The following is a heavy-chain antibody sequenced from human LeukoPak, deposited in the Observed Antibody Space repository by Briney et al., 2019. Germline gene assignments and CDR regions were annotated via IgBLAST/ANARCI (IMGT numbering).Heavy chain of an antibody. CDR1: GGSFSGYY. Sequence: PSETLSLTCAIYGGSFSGYYWCWIRQPPVKGLEWIGEINHSGTTNYNPSLKIRVTISVDTSKNQFSLKLSSVTAADTAVYYCASPTRGYWGQGTLVTVSS. J-gene: IGHJ4*02. V-gene: IGHV4-34*01. CDR3: ASPTRGY. CDR2: INHSGTT.